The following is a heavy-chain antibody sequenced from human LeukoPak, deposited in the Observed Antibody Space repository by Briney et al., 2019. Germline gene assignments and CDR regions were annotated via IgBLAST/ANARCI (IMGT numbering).Heavy chain of an antibody. J-gene: IGHJ4*02. V-gene: IGHV3-23*01. Sequence: SGGSLRLSCAASGFTFSSYAMSWVRQAPGKGLEWVSAISGSGGSTYYADSVKGRFTISRENSKNTLYLQMNSLRAEDTAVYYCAKVPLHGSGSYSDYWGQGTLVTVSS. CDR2: ISGSGGST. CDR1: GFTFSSYA. D-gene: IGHD3-10*01. CDR3: AKVPLHGSGSYSDY.